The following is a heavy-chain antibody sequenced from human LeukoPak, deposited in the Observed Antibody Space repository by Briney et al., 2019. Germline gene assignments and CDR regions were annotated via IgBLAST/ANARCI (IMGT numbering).Heavy chain of an antibody. J-gene: IGHJ4*02. CDR1: GFTFSSYG. CDR3: AKAVYDYVWGSYRYTDY. CDR2: IRYDGSNK. V-gene: IGHV3-30*02. Sequence: GSLRLSCAASGFTFSSYGMHWVRQAPGKGLEWVAFIRYDGSNKYYADSVKGRFTISRDNSKNTLYLQMNSLRAEDTAVYYCAKAVYDYVWGSYRYTDYWGQGTLVTVSS. D-gene: IGHD3-16*02.